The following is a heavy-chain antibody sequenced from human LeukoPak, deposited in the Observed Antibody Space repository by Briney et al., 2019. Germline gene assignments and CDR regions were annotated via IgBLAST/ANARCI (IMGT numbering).Heavy chain of an antibody. CDR1: GFTFSSHW. CDR2: IKKDGSEK. CDR3: ARDLSGIAGYTYGRGIDY. D-gene: IGHD5-18*01. Sequence: GGSLRLSYAASGFTFSSHWMSWVRQAPGKGLEWVDNIKKDGSEKYYVDAVKGRFTISRDNAKTSLYLQMNSLRAEDTAVYYCARDLSGIAGYTYGRGIDYWGQGTLVTVSS. V-gene: IGHV3-7*01. J-gene: IGHJ4*02.